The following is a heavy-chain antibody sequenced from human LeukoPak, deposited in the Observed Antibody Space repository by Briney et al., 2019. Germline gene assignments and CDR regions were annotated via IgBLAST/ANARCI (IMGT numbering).Heavy chain of an antibody. J-gene: IGHJ4*02. D-gene: IGHD6-13*01. CDR1: GYTFTSYD. V-gene: IGHV1-8*01. CDR2: MNPNSGNT. Sequence: GASVKVSCKASGYTFTSYDINWVRQATGQGLEWMGWMNPNSGNTGYAQKFQGRVTMTKNTSISTAYMELSSLRSEDTAVYYCARSMGGGDYGQLAAAADYWGQGTLVTVSS. CDR3: ARSMGGGDYGQLAAAADY.